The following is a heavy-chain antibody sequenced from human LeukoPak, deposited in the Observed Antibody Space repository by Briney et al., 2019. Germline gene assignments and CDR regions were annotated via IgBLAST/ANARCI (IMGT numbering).Heavy chain of an antibody. CDR3: AKDGFIRLRTELWFGGPCMDV. D-gene: IGHD3-10*01. Sequence: GGPLRLSCAASEFTFSGYYMSWIRQAPRKGLEWVSYISYGGDTKYYADSVKGRFTVSRDNAKSSLYLQMDSLRAEDTAVHYCAKDGFIRLRTELWFGGPCMDVWGQGTTVTVSS. CDR1: EFTFSGYY. J-gene: IGHJ6*02. V-gene: IGHV3-11*01. CDR2: ISYGGDTK.